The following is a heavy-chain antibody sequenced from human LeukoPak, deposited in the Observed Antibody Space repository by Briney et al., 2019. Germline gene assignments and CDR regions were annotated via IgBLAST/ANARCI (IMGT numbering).Heavy chain of an antibody. CDR2: IYPGDSDT. J-gene: IGHJ4*02. D-gene: IGHD3-9*01. Sequence: GESLEISCKGSGYSFTSYWIGWVRQMPGKGLEWMGIIYPGDSDTRYSPSFQGQVTISADKSISTAYLQWSSLKASDTAMYYCASPPYYDILTGEVFDYWGQGTLVTVSS. CDR3: ASPPYYDILTGEVFDY. V-gene: IGHV5-51*01. CDR1: GYSFTSYW.